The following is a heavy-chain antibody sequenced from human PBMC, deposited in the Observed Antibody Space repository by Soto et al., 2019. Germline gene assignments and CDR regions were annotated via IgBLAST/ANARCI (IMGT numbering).Heavy chain of an antibody. CDR2: ISYDGSNK. V-gene: IGHV3-30*18. J-gene: IGHJ4*02. Sequence: GGSLRLSCAASGFTFSSYGMHWVRQAPGKGLEWVAVISYDGSNKYYADSVKGRFTISRDNSKNTLYLQMNSLRAEDTAVYYCAKLVEDYYDSSGYYADFDYWGQGTLVTVSS. D-gene: IGHD3-22*01. CDR3: AKLVEDYYDSSGYYADFDY. CDR1: GFTFSSYG.